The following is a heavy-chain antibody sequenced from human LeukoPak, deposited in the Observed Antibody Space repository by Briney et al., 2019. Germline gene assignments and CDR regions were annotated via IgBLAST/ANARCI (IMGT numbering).Heavy chain of an antibody. CDR3: VRGDYGDYTLFDY. CDR1: GFTFSTYE. D-gene: IGHD4-17*01. CDR2: ISSRDSTI. V-gene: IGHV3-48*03. Sequence: GGSLRLSCAASGFTFSTYEMNWVRQAPGKGLEWVSYISSRDSTIYYADSVKGRFTISRDNAKNSLYLQMNSLRAEDTAVYYCVRGDYGDYTLFDYWGQGTLVTVSS. J-gene: IGHJ4*02.